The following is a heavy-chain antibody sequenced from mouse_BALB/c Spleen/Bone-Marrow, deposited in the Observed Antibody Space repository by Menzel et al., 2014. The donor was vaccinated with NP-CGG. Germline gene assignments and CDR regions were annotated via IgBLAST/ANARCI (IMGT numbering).Heavy chain of an antibody. CDR1: GDSITSDY. CDR2: ISYSGST. J-gene: IGHJ2*01. V-gene: IGHV3-8*02. D-gene: IGHD2-3*01. Sequence: VQLQQPGPSLVKPSQTLSLTCSVTGDSITSDYWNWIRKFPGNKLEYMGYISYSGSTYYSPSLKSRTSITRDTSKNQYYLQLNSVTTEDTATYYCATYDGYYFDYWGQGTTLTVSS. CDR3: ATYDGYYFDY.